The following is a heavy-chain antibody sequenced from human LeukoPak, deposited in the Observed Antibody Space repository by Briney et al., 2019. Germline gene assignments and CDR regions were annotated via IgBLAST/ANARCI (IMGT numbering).Heavy chain of an antibody. D-gene: IGHD3-22*01. J-gene: IGHJ6*03. CDR1: GFTFSSYG. V-gene: IGHV3-30*18. CDR2: ISYDGSNK. Sequence: GGSLRLSCAASGFTFSSYGMHWVRQAPGKGLEWVAVISYDGSNKYYADSVKGRFTISRDNSKNTLYLQMNSLRAEDTAVYYCAKSSGYYWGDYYYYMDVWGKGTTVTVSS. CDR3: AKSSGYYWGDYYYYMDV.